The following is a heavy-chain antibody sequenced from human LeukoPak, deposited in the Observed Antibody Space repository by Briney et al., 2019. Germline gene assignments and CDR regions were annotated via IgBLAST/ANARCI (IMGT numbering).Heavy chain of an antibody. J-gene: IGHJ4*02. V-gene: IGHV1-46*01. D-gene: IGHD1-26*01. CDR1: GFTFSSYA. CDR2: INPSGGST. Sequence: GGSLRLSCAASGFTFSSYAMHWVRQAPGQGLEWMGIINPSGGSTSYAQKFQGRVTMTRDTSTSTVYMELSSLRSEDTAVYYCARESNPALVGATPYFDYWGQGTLVTVSS. CDR3: ARESNPALVGATPYFDY.